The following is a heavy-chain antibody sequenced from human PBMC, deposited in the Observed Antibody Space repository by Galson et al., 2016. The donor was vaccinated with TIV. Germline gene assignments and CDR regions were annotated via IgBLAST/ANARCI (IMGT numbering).Heavy chain of an antibody. Sequence: SLRLSCAVSGGTPDDSAMHWVRQAPGKGLEWVSGLFSDGRTTDYVDSVKGRFTISRDIVERSLYLQMNSLRPEDTALYYCIKELTDGGADVWGQGATVIVSS. V-gene: IGHV3-9*02. D-gene: IGHD3-10*01. J-gene: IGHJ6*02. CDR2: LFSDGRTT. CDR1: GGTPDDSA. CDR3: IKELTDGGADV.